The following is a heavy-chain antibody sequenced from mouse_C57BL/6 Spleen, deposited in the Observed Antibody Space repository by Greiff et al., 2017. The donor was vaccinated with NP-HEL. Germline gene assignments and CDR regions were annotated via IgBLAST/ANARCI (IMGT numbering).Heavy chain of an antibody. CDR2: IHPNSGST. CDR3: ARSPSTMIRKAMDY. J-gene: IGHJ4*01. Sequence: QVQLQQPGAELVKPGASVKLSCKASGYTFTSYWMHWVKQRPGQGLEWIGMIHPNSGSTNYNEKFKSKATLTVDKSSSTAYMQLSSLTSEDSAVYYCARSPSTMIRKAMDYWGQGTSVTVSS. CDR1: GYTFTSYW. D-gene: IGHD2-4*01. V-gene: IGHV1-64*01.